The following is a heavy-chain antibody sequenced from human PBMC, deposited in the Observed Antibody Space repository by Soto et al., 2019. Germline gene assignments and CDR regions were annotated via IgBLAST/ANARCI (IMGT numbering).Heavy chain of an antibody. CDR1: GGSISSYY. J-gene: IGHJ5*02. CDR3: ARVGSYIAAAGGGWFDP. Sequence: QVQLQESGPGLVKPSETLSLTCTVSGGSISSYYWSWIRQPAGKGLEWIGRTFTSGSTNYNPSLKSRVTMSVDTSKNQFSLKLSSVTAADTAVYYCARVGSYIAAAGGGWFDPWGQGTLVTVSS. D-gene: IGHD6-13*01. V-gene: IGHV4-4*07. CDR2: TFTSGST.